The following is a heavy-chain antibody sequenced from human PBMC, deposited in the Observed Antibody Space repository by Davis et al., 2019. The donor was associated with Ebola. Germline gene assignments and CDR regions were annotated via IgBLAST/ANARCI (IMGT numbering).Heavy chain of an antibody. Sequence: ASVKVSCKASGYMFTNYGISWVRQAPGQGLEWMGWISAYNGNTNYAQKFQGRVTITADKSTSTAYMELSSLRSEDTAVYYCARGVGATDYWGQGTLVTVSS. J-gene: IGHJ4*02. CDR3: ARGVGATDY. V-gene: IGHV1-18*04. D-gene: IGHD1-26*01. CDR2: ISAYNGNT. CDR1: GYMFTNYG.